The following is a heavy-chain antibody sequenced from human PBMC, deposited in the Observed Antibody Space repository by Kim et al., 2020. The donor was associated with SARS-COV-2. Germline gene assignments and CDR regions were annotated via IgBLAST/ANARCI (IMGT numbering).Heavy chain of an antibody. CDR3: ARRDYYYYGMDV. Sequence: NYNPSLKSRVTISVDKSKNQFSLKLSSVTAADTAVYYCARRDYYYYGMDVWGQGTTVTVSS. V-gene: IGHV4-4*02. J-gene: IGHJ6*02.